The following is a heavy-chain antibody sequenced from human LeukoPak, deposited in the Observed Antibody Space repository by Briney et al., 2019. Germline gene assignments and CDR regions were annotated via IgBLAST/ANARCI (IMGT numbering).Heavy chain of an antibody. V-gene: IGHV3-23*01. CDR3: AKACWISSTDEVR. CDR2: IRGNGET. J-gene: IGHJ4*02. CDR1: GTSFSSFA. Sequence: GGSLRSSWAASGTSFSSFAMSWVRQGPARGLEWGSSIRGNGETFYADSVKGRFTLSSDRSRNTVYFQLNNLRVDDTAIYYCAKACWISSTDEVRWGQGTLATVSS. D-gene: IGHD2-2*03.